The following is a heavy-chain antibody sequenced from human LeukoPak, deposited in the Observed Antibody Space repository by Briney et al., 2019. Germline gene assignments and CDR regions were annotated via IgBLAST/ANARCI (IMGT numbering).Heavy chain of an antibody. D-gene: IGHD3-10*01. Sequence: SVKVSCKASGGTFSSYAISWVRQAPGQGLEWMGGIIPIFGTANYAQKFQGRVTITADESTSTAYMELSSLRSEDTAVYYCASPPPPHSGSYYNYWGQGTLVTVSS. J-gene: IGHJ4*02. CDR2: IIPIFGTA. CDR1: GGTFSSYA. CDR3: ASPPPPHSGSYYNY. V-gene: IGHV1-69*13.